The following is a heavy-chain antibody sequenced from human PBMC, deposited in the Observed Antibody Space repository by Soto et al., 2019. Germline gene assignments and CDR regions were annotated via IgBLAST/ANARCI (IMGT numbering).Heavy chain of an antibody. CDR2: ISGTGVGT. J-gene: IGHJ3*02. V-gene: IGHV3-23*01. CDR1: GFTFSSYA. CDR3: AKCMTTVTTFPFDI. Sequence: EVQLLESGGGLVQPGGSLRLSCAASGFTFSSYAMSWVRQAPGKGLEWVSAISGTGVGTYYADSVKGRFTISRDNSKTTLYLQMNSLRAEDTAVYYCAKCMTTVTTFPFDIWGQGTMVTVSS. D-gene: IGHD4-17*01.